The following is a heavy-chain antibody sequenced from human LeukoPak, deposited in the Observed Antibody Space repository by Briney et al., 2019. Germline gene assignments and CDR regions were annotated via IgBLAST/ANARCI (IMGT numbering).Heavy chain of an antibody. CDR1: GFTFSTSW. J-gene: IGHJ4*02. Sequence: GGSLRLSCAASGFTFSTSWMSWVRQVPGKGLEWVANIKKDGSEKYYVDSVKGRFTISRDNAKNSLYLQMNSLRAEDTAVYYCARVPSYSSGWIFDYWGQGILVTVSS. D-gene: IGHD6-19*01. CDR2: IKKDGSEK. V-gene: IGHV3-7*01. CDR3: ARVPSYSSGWIFDY.